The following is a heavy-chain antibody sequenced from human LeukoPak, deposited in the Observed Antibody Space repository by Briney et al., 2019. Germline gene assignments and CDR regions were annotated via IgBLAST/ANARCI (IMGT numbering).Heavy chain of an antibody. D-gene: IGHD3-16*01. CDR1: GFTFNTHG. CDR2: IWSDGSNR. Sequence: PGGSLRLSCTTSGFTFNTHGMHWVRQAPGKGPEWVAVIWSDGSNRYYADSVKGRFTISRDNSRNMLYLQMNSLRAEDTAVYYCARDPWSGTYSGGEDIWGQGTTVTVSP. V-gene: IGHV3-33*01. J-gene: IGHJ3*02. CDR3: ARDPWSGTYSGGEDI.